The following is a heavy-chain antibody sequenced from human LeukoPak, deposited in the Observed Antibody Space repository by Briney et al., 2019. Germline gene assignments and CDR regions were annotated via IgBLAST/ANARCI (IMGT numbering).Heavy chain of an antibody. Sequence: ASVKVSCKASGGTFSSYAISWVRRAPGQGLEWMGWISAYNGNTNYAQKLQGRVTMTTDTSTSTAYMELRSLRSDDTAVYYCASGDYGDYFDYWGQGTLVTVSS. J-gene: IGHJ4*02. CDR2: ISAYNGNT. CDR3: ASGDYGDYFDY. D-gene: IGHD4-17*01. CDR1: GGTFSSYA. V-gene: IGHV1-18*01.